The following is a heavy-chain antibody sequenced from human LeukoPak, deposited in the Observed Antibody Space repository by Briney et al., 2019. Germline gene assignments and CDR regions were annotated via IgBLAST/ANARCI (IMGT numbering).Heavy chain of an antibody. CDR3: ARGNTPMVGRYYFDY. V-gene: IGHV3-53*01. J-gene: IGHJ4*02. Sequence: GGSLRLSCAASGFSGFTVSSNYMSWVRQAPGKGLEWVSVIYSGGATYYADSVKGRFTISRDSSKNTLFLQMNSLRAEDTAVYYCARGNTPMVGRYYFDYWGQGTLVTVSS. CDR2: IYSGGAT. D-gene: IGHD5-18*01. CDR1: GFSGFTVSSNY.